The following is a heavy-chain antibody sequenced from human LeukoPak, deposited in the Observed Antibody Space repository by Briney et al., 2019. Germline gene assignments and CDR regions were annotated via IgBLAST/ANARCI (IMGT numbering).Heavy chain of an antibody. CDR2: INHSGST. D-gene: IGHD1-26*01. V-gene: IGHV4-34*01. CDR1: GGSFSGYY. J-gene: IGHJ4*02. Sequence: SETLSLTCAVYGGSFSGYYWSWIRQPPGKGLGWIGEINHSGSTNYNPSLKSRVTISVDTSKNQFSLKLSSVTAADTAVYYCARDFGWELPLYFDYWGQGTLVTVSS. CDR3: ARDFGWELPLYFDY.